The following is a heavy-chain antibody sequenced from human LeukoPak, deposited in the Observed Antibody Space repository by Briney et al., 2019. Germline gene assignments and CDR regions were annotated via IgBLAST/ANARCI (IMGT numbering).Heavy chain of an antibody. D-gene: IGHD2-21*02. Sequence: ASVKVSCKASGYTFTSYGISWVRQAPGQGLEWMGWINPNSGGTNYAQKFQGRVTMTRDTSISTAYMELSRLRSDDTAVYYCARGGVVTAIPNWFDPWGQGTLVTVSS. J-gene: IGHJ5*02. V-gene: IGHV1-2*02. CDR2: INPNSGGT. CDR3: ARGGVVTAIPNWFDP. CDR1: GYTFTSYG.